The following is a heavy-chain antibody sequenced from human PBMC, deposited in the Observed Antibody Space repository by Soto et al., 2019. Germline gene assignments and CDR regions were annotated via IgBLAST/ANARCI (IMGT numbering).Heavy chain of an antibody. CDR1: GGSISSYY. V-gene: IGHV4-59*01. CDR2: IYYSGST. Sequence: SETLSLTXTVSGGSISSYYWSWIRQPPGKGLEWIGYIYYSGSTNYNPSLKSRVTISVDTSKNQFSLKLSSVTAADTAVYYCARGLRDSSGYYERWTYGMDVWGQGTTVTVSS. J-gene: IGHJ6*02. D-gene: IGHD3-22*01. CDR3: ARGLRDSSGYYERWTYGMDV.